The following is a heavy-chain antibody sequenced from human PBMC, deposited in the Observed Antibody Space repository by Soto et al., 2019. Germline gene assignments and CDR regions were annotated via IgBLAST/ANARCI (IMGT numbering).Heavy chain of an antibody. CDR3: ARGYSSGWYRGSWFDP. D-gene: IGHD6-19*01. CDR2: ISAYNGNT. J-gene: IGHJ5*02. CDR1: GYTFTSYG. V-gene: IGHV1-18*01. Sequence: ASVKVSCNASGYTFTSYGISLVRQAPGQGLEWMGWISAYNGNTNYAQKFQGRVTMTRDTSTSTVYMELSSLRSEDTAVYYCARGYSSGWYRGSWFDPWGQGTLVTVSS.